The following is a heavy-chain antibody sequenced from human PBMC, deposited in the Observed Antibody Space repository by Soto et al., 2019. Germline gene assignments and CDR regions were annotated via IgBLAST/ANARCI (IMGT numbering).Heavy chain of an antibody. CDR1: GGTFSSYA. J-gene: IGHJ4*02. CDR2: IIPIFGTA. D-gene: IGHD5-18*01. Sequence: AASVKVSCKASGGTFSSYAISWVRQDPGQGLEWMGGIIPIFGTANYAQKFQGRVTITADESTSTAYMELSSLRSEDTAVYYCARDVTVQALSYGYDYWGQGTLVTVSS. V-gene: IGHV1-69*13. CDR3: ARDVTVQALSYGYDY.